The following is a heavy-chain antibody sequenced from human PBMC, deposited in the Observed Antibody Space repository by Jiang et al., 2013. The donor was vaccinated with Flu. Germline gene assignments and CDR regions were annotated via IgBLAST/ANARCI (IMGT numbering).Heavy chain of an antibody. CDR1: GYIFTDHY. Sequence: GAEVKKPGASVKVSCKASGYIFTDHYMHWVRQAPGQGLEWMGLINPSGAGTKYAQKFQGRVTMTRDTSTSTAYMGLSSLRSGDTAIYYCARARAAASDYYYYGMDVWGQGTTVTVSS. V-gene: IGHV1-46*01. CDR2: INPSGAGT. J-gene: IGHJ6*02. CDR3: ARARAAASDYYYYGMDV. D-gene: IGHD6-13*01.